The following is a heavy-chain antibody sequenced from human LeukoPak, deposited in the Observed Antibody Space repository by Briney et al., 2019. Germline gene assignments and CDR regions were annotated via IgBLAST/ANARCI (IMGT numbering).Heavy chain of an antibody. CDR2: INPNSGGT. D-gene: IGHD4-11*01. CDR1: GYTFTGYY. Sequence: ALVKVSCKASGYTFTGYYMHWVRQAPGQGLEWMGRINPNSGGTNYAQKFQGRVTMTTDTSISTAYMELSRLRSDDTAVYYCARYSNSQSPFDYWGQGTLVTVSS. CDR3: ARYSNSQSPFDY. V-gene: IGHV1-2*06. J-gene: IGHJ4*02.